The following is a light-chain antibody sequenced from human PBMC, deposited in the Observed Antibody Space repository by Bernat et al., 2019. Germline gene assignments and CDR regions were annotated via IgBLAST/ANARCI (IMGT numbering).Light chain of an antibody. CDR3: QQSSSTPLT. J-gene: IGKJ4*01. Sequence: DIQMTQSPASLSASIGDTVTVTCRASQHITSFLNWYQQKPGEAPKLLIYAAFNLQRGVPSRFSGRGSGTTFTLTINSLQREDVGTYYCQQSSSTPLTFGGGTKVEV. V-gene: IGKV1-39*01. CDR2: AAF. CDR1: QHITSF.